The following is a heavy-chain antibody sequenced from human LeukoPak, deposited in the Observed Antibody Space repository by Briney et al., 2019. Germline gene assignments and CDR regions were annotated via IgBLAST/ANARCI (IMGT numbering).Heavy chain of an antibody. J-gene: IGHJ6*04. CDR2: ISYDGSNK. D-gene: IGHD2-2*01. CDR3: ARMRVVPAASGNYGMDV. CDR1: GFTFSSYA. V-gene: IGHV3-30*04. Sequence: GGSLRLSCAASGFTFSSYAMHWVRQAPGKGLEWVAVISYDGSNKYYADSVKGRFTISRDNSKNTLYLQMNSLRAEDTAVYYCARMRVVPAASGNYGMDVWGKGTTVTVSS.